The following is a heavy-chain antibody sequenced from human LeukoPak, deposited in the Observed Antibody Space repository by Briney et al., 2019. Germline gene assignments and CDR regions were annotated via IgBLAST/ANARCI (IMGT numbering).Heavy chain of an antibody. J-gene: IGHJ5*02. CDR2: IYGSGST. D-gene: IGHD1-1*01. Sequence: SETLSLTCTDSGGSTSSYYWCWIRQHLGKGLEWIGHIYGSGSTNYNPSLKSRVTLSVDTSKNQFSLKLSSVTAADTAVYYCAREGTSGTHLNWFDPWGQGTLVTVSS. CDR3: AREGTSGTHLNWFDP. V-gene: IGHV4-59*01. CDR1: GGSTSSYY.